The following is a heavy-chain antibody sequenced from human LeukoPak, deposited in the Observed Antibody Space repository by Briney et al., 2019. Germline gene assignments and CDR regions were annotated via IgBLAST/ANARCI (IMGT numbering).Heavy chain of an antibody. J-gene: IGHJ4*02. D-gene: IGHD3-22*01. CDR2: ISGSGGST. Sequence: GGSLRLSCAASGFTFSSYAMSWVRQAPGKGLEWVSAISGSGGSTYYADSVKGRFTISRDNPKNTLYLQMNSLRAEDTAVYYCAKDWDYYDSSGLYYFDYWGQGTLVTVSS. V-gene: IGHV3-23*01. CDR3: AKDWDYYDSSGLYYFDY. CDR1: GFTFSSYA.